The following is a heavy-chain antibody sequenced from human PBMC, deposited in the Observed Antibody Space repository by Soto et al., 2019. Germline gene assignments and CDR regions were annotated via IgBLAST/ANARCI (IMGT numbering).Heavy chain of an antibody. J-gene: IGHJ4*02. Sequence: GGSLRLSCAAFGFTFSSYAMSWVRQAPGKGLEWVSAISGGGGGSTFYADSVKGRFTISKDNSKSTLFLQMNNLRAEDTAVYYCAKESLILGPSQFEFWGQGTPVTVSS. CDR2: ISGGGGGST. CDR1: GFTFSSYA. V-gene: IGHV3-23*01. CDR3: AKESLILGPSQFEF. D-gene: IGHD1-26*01.